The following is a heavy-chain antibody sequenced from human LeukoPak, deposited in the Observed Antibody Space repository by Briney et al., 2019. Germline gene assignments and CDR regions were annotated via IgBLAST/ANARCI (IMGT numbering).Heavy chain of an antibody. CDR3: ARVGRVVPAAVDPD. Sequence: GGSLRLSCAASGFTFSSCSMNWVRQAPGKGLEWVSSISSSSSYIYYADSVKGRFTISRDNAKNSLYLQMNSLRAEDTAVYYCARVGRVVPAAVDPDWGQGTLVTVSS. J-gene: IGHJ4*02. V-gene: IGHV3-21*01. CDR1: GFTFSSCS. D-gene: IGHD2-2*01. CDR2: ISSSSSYI.